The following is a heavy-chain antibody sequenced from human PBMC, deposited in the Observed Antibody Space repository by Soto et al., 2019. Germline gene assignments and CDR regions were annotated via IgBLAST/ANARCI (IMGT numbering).Heavy chain of an antibody. J-gene: IGHJ5*02. D-gene: IGHD2-2*01. CDR1: GASMNSYH. CDR2: IHSSGST. CDR3: AKTGLGYCSSTSCRTDWFDP. V-gene: IGHV4-4*07. Sequence: SETLSLTCTVSGASMNSYHWSWIRQPAGKGLEWIGHIHSSGSTNCNPSLKSRVTMSVDTSKNQFSLRAEDTAVYYCAKTGLGYCSSTSCRTDWFDPWGQGTLVTVSS.